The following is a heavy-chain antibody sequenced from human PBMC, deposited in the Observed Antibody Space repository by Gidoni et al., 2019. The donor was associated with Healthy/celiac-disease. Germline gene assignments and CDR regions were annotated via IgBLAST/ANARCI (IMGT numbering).Heavy chain of an antibody. CDR1: GGPISSSSYY. Sequence: QLQLQESGPGLVKPSETLSLPCTVPGGPISSSSYYWGWIRQPPGNGLEWIGSIYYSGSTYYNPSLKSRVTISVDTSKNQFSLKLSSVTAADTAVYYCARQGWYCSSTSCYDGWFDPWGQGTLVTVSS. CDR3: ARQGWYCSSTSCYDGWFDP. CDR2: IYYSGST. J-gene: IGHJ5*02. V-gene: IGHV4-39*01. D-gene: IGHD2-2*01.